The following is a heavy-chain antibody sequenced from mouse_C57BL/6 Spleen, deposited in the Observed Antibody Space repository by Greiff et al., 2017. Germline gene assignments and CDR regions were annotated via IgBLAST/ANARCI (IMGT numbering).Heavy chain of an antibody. CDR2: IAPANGNT. D-gene: IGHD2-4*01. CDR3: AVIYYDYDALAY. Sequence: EVQLQQSVAELVRPGASVKLSCTASGFNIKNTYMHWVKQRPEQGLEWIGRIAPANGNTNYAPKFQGKATITADTSSNTAYLQLSRLTSEDTAIYCCAVIYYDYDALAYWGQGTLVTVSA. J-gene: IGHJ3*01. CDR1: GFNIKNTY. V-gene: IGHV14-3*01.